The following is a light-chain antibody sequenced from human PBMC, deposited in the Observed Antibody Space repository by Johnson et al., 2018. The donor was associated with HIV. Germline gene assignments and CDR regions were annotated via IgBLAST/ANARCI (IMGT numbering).Light chain of an antibody. V-gene: IGLV1-51*02. Sequence: QSVLTQPPSVSAAPGQKVTISCSGSSSNIGNNYVSWYQQVPGTAPKLLVYENHRRPSGIPDRFSGSKSGTSATLGITGLQTGDEADYYCGTWGGVFGTGTKVTVL. CDR1: SSNIGNNY. J-gene: IGLJ1*01. CDR2: ENH. CDR3: GTWGGV.